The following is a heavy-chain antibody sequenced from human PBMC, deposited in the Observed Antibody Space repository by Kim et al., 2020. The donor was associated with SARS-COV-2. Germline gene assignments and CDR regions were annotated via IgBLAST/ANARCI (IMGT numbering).Heavy chain of an antibody. D-gene: IGHD4-17*01. CDR1: GGSISSGGYY. J-gene: IGHJ5*02. CDR2: IYYSGST. Sequence: SETLSLTCTVSGGSISSGGYYWSWIRQHPGKGLEWIGYIYYSGSTYYNPSLKSRVTISVDTSKNQFSLKLSSVTAADTAVYYCARGSGGDLSPNWFDPWGQGTLVTVSS. CDR3: ARGSGGDLSPNWFDP. V-gene: IGHV4-31*03.